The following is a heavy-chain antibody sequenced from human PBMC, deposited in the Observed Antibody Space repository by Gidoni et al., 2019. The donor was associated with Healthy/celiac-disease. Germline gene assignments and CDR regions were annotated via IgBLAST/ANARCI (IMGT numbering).Heavy chain of an antibody. D-gene: IGHD6-19*01. V-gene: IGHV3-30*18. Sequence: QVQLVESGGGVVQPGRSLRLSCAASGFTFSSYGLHWVRQAPGKGLEWVAVISYDGSNKYYADSVKGRFTISRDNSKNTLYLQMNSLRAEDTAVYYCAKDRKQWLATYYFDYWGQGTLVTVSS. CDR1: GFTFSSYG. CDR2: ISYDGSNK. CDR3: AKDRKQWLATYYFDY. J-gene: IGHJ4*02.